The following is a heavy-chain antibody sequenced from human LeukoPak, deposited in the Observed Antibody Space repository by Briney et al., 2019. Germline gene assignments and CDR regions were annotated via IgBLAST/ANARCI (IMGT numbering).Heavy chain of an antibody. J-gene: IGHJ3*02. CDR3: VRDPPVTTVLRGAFDI. D-gene: IGHD4-17*01. V-gene: IGHV3-21*01. CDR2: ISSSSSYI. CDR1: GFTFSSYS. Sequence: GGSLRLSCAASGFTFSSYSMNWVRQAPGKGLEWVSSISSSSSYIYYADSVKGRFTISRDNAKNSLYLQMNSLRAEDTAVYYCVRDPPVTTVLRGAFDIWGQGTMVTVSS.